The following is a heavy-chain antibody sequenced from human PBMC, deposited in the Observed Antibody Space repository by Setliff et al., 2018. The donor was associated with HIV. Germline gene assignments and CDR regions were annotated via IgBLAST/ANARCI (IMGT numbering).Heavy chain of an antibody. J-gene: IGHJ4*02. CDR3: TKDYHVAATDY. Sequence: GGSLRLSCVASGFTFNSYWMYWVRQAPGKGLVCVSRVNNDGTDTIYADSVKGRFTISRDNAKSTLYLQMNSLRPEDTALYYCTKDYHVAATDYWGQGTLVTVSS. CDR2: VNNDGTDT. D-gene: IGHD6-13*01. V-gene: IGHV3-74*01. CDR1: GFTFNSYW.